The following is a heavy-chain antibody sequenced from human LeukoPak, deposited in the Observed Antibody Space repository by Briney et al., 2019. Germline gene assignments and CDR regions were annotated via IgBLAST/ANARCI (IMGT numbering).Heavy chain of an antibody. CDR2: ISYDGSNK. V-gene: IGHV3-30*18. Sequence: GGSLRLSCAASGFTFSSYGMHWVRQAPGKGLEWVAVISYDGSNKYYADSVKGRFTISRDNSKNTQYLQMNSLRAEDTAVYYCAKDNRYFDWLSSGYYFDYWGQGTLVTVSS. J-gene: IGHJ4*02. CDR3: AKDNRYFDWLSSGYYFDY. CDR1: GFTFSSYG. D-gene: IGHD3-9*01.